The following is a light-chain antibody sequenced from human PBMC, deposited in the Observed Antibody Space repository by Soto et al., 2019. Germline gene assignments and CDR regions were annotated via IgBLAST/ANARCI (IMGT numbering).Light chain of an antibody. CDR1: SSSIGAGYD. J-gene: IGLJ1*01. V-gene: IGLV1-40*01. Sequence: QSVVTQPPSVSGAPGQRVTISCTGSSSSIGAGYDVHWYQQLPGTAPKLLIYGNSNRPSGVPDRFSGSKSGTSASLAITGLQAKDEADYYCQSYDSSLSGYVFGTGTKLTVL. CDR2: GNS. CDR3: QSYDSSLSGYV.